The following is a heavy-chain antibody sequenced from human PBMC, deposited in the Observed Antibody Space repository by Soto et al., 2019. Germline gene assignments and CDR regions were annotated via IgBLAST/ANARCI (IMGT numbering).Heavy chain of an antibody. CDR1: GYTFTSYY. Sequence: QVQLVQSGAEVKKPGASVKVSCKASGYTFTSYYMHWVRQAPGQGLEWMGIINPSGGSTSYAQKFQGRVTRTRDTSTSTVYMELSSLRSEDTAVYYCAREGMSSGWPNAYDYWGQGTLVTVSS. V-gene: IGHV1-46*03. J-gene: IGHJ4*02. CDR3: AREGMSSGWPNAYDY. CDR2: INPSGGST. D-gene: IGHD6-19*01.